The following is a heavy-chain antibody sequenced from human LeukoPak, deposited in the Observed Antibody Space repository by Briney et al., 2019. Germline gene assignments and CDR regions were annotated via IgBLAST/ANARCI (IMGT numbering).Heavy chain of an antibody. V-gene: IGHV5-51*01. CDR2: IYPGDSDT. Sequence: GESLKISCKGSGYSFTSYWIGWVGQMPGKGLEWMGIIYPGDSDTRYSPSFQGQVTISADKSISTAYLQWSSLKASDTAMDYCARSNWNGVVGNWFDPWGQGTLVTVSS. J-gene: IGHJ5*02. D-gene: IGHD1-20*01. CDR3: ARSNWNGVVGNWFDP. CDR1: GYSFTSYW.